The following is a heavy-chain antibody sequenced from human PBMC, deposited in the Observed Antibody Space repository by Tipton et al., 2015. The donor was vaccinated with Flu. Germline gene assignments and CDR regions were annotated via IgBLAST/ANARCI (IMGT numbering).Heavy chain of an antibody. V-gene: IGHV4-4*07. CDR1: GGSIRNYY. CDR2: ISHSGST. J-gene: IGHJ3*01. D-gene: IGHD5-12*01. Sequence: LRLSCTVSGGSIRNYYWSWLRQPAGKGLEWIGRISHSGSTNYNVSLNGRVIMSVDPSKGQLSLRLSSATAADTAKYYCARDLRGYSGYTGGDAFDVWGQGPVVTVSS. CDR3: ARDLRGYSGYTGGDAFDV.